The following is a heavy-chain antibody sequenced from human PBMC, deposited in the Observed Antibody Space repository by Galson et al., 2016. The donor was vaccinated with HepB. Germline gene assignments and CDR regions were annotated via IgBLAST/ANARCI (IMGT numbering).Heavy chain of an antibody. CDR1: GFTFDDYG. CDR3: ARGGMGYFYYAMDV. V-gene: IGHV3-20*04. D-gene: IGHD3-16*01. Sequence: SLRLSCAASGFTFDDYGMNWVRRAPGKGLEWVSGINWNGGGTGYADSVKGRLTISRDNAKNSLYLQMNSLRAEDTALYYCARGGMGYFYYAMDVWGQGTPVTVSS. CDR2: INWNGGGT. J-gene: IGHJ6*02.